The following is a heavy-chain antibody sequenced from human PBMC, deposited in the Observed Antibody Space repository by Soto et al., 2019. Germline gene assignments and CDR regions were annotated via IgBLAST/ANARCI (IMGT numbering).Heavy chain of an antibody. CDR1: GGSISSGAYY. Sequence: QVQLQESGPGLVKTSQTLSLPCTVSGGSISSGAYYWSWIRQHPGKVLEWIGYIFYRGSTYYNPSLKSRVLISIDTSKNQFSLELSSVTAADTAVYYCARVIVAVPTRSFDYWGQGTLVTVSS. D-gene: IGHD6-13*01. J-gene: IGHJ4*02. CDR3: ARVIVAVPTRSFDY. V-gene: IGHV4-31*03. CDR2: IFYRGST.